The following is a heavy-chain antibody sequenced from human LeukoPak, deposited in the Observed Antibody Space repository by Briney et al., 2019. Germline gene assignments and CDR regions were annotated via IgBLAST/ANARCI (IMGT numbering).Heavy chain of an antibody. J-gene: IGHJ4*02. CDR1: GYTFTGYY. Sequence: ASVKVSCKASGYTFTGYYMYWVRQAPGQGLEWMGRINPNSGGTNYAQKFQGRVTMTRDTSISTAYMELSRLRSDDTAVYYCARGADSSSSWGIDYWGQGTLVTVSS. D-gene: IGHD6-6*01. V-gene: IGHV1-2*06. CDR3: ARGADSSSSWGIDY. CDR2: INPNSGGT.